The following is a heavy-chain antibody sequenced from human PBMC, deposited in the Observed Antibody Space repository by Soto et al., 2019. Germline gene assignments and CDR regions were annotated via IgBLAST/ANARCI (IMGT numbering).Heavy chain of an antibody. D-gene: IGHD1-20*01. CDR3: VRCRREVSGISRRINYYYGVDV. CDR1: GFTLGDYG. V-gene: IGHV3-49*04. J-gene: IGHJ6*02. CDR2: IRSNVYGGTT. Sequence: GGSLRLSCTASGFTLGDYGLTWVRQAPGKGLERSGFIRSNVYGGTTEYAASVKGRFTFSRDDSRSVAYLQMTSLKAEDTAVSDCVRCRREVSGISRRINYYYGVDVWGQGIPVTVSS.